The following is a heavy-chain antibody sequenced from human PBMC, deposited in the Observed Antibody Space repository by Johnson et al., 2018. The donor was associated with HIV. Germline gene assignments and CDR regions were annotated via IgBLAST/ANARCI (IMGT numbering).Heavy chain of an antibody. D-gene: IGHD1-26*01. CDR1: GFTFSSYG. CDR2: IWYDGSNK. Sequence: QVQLVESGGGVVQPGRSLRLSCTASGFTFSSYGMHWVRQAPGKGLEWVAVIWYDGSNKYYADSVKGRFTISRDNSKNTLYLQMNSLGAEDTAVYYCAKDLFTEREDDVFDIWGQGTMVTVSS. CDR3: AKDLFTEREDDVFDI. J-gene: IGHJ3*02. V-gene: IGHV3-33*06.